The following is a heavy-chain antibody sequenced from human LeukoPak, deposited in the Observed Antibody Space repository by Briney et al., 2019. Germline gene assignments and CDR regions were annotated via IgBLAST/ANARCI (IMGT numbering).Heavy chain of an antibody. J-gene: IGHJ5*02. Sequence: ASVKVPCKASGYTFTSYGISWVRQAPGQGLEWMGWIIAYNGKTNYAQKLQGRVTMTTDTSTSTAYMELRSLRSDDTAVYYCARGTRYPKSWFDPWGQGTLVTVSS. V-gene: IGHV1-18*01. CDR2: IIAYNGKT. CDR3: ARGTRYPKSWFDP. D-gene: IGHD1-14*01. CDR1: GYTFTSYG.